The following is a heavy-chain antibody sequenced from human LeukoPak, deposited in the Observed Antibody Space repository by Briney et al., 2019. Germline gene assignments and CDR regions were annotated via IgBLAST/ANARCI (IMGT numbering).Heavy chain of an antibody. CDR2: IYYSGST. J-gene: IGHJ4*02. V-gene: IGHV4-39*01. D-gene: IGHD3-16*01. CDR1: GSSISSGGYY. Sequence: SGTLSLTCTVSGSSISSGGYYWGWIRQPPGKGLEWIGSIYYSGSTYYNPSLKSRVTISVDTSKNQFSLKLSSVTAAETAVYYCASPGGGPTDYWGQGTLVTVSS. CDR3: ASPGGGPTDY.